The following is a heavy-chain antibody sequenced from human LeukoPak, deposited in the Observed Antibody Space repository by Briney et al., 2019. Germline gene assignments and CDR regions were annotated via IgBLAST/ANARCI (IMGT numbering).Heavy chain of an antibody. CDR1: GGSISSYY. CDR3: ARVGYSSGWYPGSFDY. J-gene: IGHJ4*02. V-gene: IGHV4-59*01. CDR2: IYYSGST. Sequence: SETLSLTCTVSGGSISSYYWSWIRQPPGKGLEWIGYIYYSGSTNYNPSLKSRVTISVDTSKNQFSLKLSSVTAADTAVYYCARVGYSSGWYPGSFDYWGQGTLVTVSS. D-gene: IGHD6-19*01.